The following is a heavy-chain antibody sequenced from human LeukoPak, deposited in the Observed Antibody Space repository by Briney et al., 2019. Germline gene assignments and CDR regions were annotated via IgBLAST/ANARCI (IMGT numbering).Heavy chain of an antibody. J-gene: IGHJ4*02. V-gene: IGHV1-3*01. Sequence: ASVKVSCKASGYTSTTYVMHWVRQAPGQRLEWMGWINAGNGNTKYSQKFQDTVTITRDTSASTAYMELSSLRSEDTAVYYCARTLSSGWTHFDYWGQGTLVTVSS. CDR2: INAGNGNT. D-gene: IGHD6-19*01. CDR3: ARTLSSGWTHFDY. CDR1: GYTSTTYV.